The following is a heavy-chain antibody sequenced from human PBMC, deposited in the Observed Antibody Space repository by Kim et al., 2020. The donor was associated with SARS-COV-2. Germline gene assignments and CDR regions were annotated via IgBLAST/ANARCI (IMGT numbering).Heavy chain of an antibody. J-gene: IGHJ6*02. CDR2: IYYSGST. Sequence: SETLSLTCTVSGGSISSSSYYWGWIRQPPGKGLEWIGSIYYSGSTYYNPSLKSRVTISVDTSKNQFSLKLSSVTAADTAVYYCARHRVRARYGMDVWGQGTTVTVSS. CDR1: GGSISSSSYY. D-gene: IGHD3-10*01. V-gene: IGHV4-39*01. CDR3: ARHRVRARYGMDV.